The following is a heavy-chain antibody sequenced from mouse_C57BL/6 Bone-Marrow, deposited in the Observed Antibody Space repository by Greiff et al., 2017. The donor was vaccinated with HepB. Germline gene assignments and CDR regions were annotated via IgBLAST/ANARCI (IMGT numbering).Heavy chain of an antibody. J-gene: IGHJ2*01. V-gene: IGHV1-26*01. D-gene: IGHD1-1*01. CDR3: ARSAPITTVVASFDY. Sequence: VQLQQSGPELVKPGASVKISCKASGYTFTDYYMNWVKQSHGKSLEWIGDINPNNGGTSYNQKFKGKATLTVDKSSSTAYMELRSLTSEDSAVYDCARSAPITTVVASFDYWGQGTTLTVSS. CDR1: GYTFTDYY. CDR2: INPNNGGT.